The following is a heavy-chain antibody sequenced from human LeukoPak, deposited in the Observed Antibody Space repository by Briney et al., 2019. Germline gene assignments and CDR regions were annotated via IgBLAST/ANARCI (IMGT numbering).Heavy chain of an antibody. Sequence: GGSLRLSCAASGFTFFNYAMNWVRQVPGKGLEWVSAIGSGDGPRHYADSVKGRFTISRDNSKNTLHLQMNFPRAEDTAVYYCARVAAAGPIKNYYYYMDVWGKGTTVTVSS. J-gene: IGHJ6*03. D-gene: IGHD6-13*01. V-gene: IGHV3-23*01. CDR2: IGSGDGPR. CDR3: ARVAAAGPIKNYYYYMDV. CDR1: GFTFFNYA.